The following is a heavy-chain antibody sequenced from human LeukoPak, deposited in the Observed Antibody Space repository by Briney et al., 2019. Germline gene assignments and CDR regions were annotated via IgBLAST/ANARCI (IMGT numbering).Heavy chain of an antibody. Sequence: PSETLSLTCTVSGGSISSSNYYWGWIRQPPGKGLEWIGSIYYSGSTYYNPSLKSRVTISVDTSKNQFSLKLSSVTAADTAVYYCARVVEMATITYFDYWGQGTLVTVSS. CDR1: GGSISSSNYY. CDR2: IYYSGST. D-gene: IGHD5-24*01. CDR3: ARVVEMATITYFDY. J-gene: IGHJ4*02. V-gene: IGHV4-39*07.